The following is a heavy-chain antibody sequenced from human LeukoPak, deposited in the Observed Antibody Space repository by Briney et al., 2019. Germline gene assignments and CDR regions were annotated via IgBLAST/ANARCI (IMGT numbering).Heavy chain of an antibody. CDR1: GGSISNYY. D-gene: IGHD4-17*01. CDR2: ISYIGST. V-gene: IGHV4-59*01. J-gene: IGHJ3*02. CDR3: ARDLVTVTKGFDI. Sequence: PSETLSLTCAVSGGSISNYYCSWIRQPPGKGLEWIGYISYIGSTNYNPSLKSRVTISIDTSKNQFSLKLTSVTAADTAVYYCARDLVTVTKGFDIWGQGTMVSVSS.